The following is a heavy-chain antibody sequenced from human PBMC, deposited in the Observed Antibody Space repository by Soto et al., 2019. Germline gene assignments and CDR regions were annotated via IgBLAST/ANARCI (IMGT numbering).Heavy chain of an antibody. D-gene: IGHD3-9*01. J-gene: IGHJ4*02. CDR2: ISYDGSNK. CDR1: EVTCSSYA. CDR3: ARDMIPADYDILTGDPGY. V-gene: IGHV3-30-3*01. Sequence: GVAEVTCSSYARHWVSKNPGKGLEWVAVISYDGSNKYYADSVKGRFTISRDNSKNTLYLQMNSLRAEDTAVYYCARDMIPADYDILTGDPGYRGQGTLVPVSS.